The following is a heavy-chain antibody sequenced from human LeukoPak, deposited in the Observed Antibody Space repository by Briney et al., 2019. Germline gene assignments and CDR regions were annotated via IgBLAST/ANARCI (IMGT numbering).Heavy chain of an antibody. D-gene: IGHD1-1*01. Sequence: ASVKVSCKASGYTFTSYAMNWVRQAPGQGLEWMGWINTNTGNPTYAQGFTGRFVFSLDTSVSTAYLQISSLKAEDTAVYYCARVQTQMSPYYYYSMDVWGKGTTVTVSS. V-gene: IGHV7-4-1*02. CDR2: INTNTGNP. CDR3: ARVQTQMSPYYYYSMDV. CDR1: GYTFTSYA. J-gene: IGHJ6*03.